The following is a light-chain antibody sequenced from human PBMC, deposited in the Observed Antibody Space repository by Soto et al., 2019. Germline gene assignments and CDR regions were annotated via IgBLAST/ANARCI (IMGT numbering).Light chain of an antibody. CDR2: GNR. V-gene: IGLV1-40*01. CDR3: QSYDSSLSVWV. Sequence: QSVLTQPPSVSGAPGQRVTISCTGSSSNIGAGYDVHWYQQLLGTAPKLLIHGNRNRPSGVPDRFSGSKSGTSASLAITGYQAEDEADYYCQSYDSSLSVWVFGAGTKLTVL. CDR1: SSNIGAGYD. J-gene: IGLJ3*02.